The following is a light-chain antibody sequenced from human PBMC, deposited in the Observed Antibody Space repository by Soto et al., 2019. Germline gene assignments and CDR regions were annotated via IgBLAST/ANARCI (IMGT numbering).Light chain of an antibody. Sequence: QSALTQPPSASGSPGQSVTISCTGTSSDVGAYNYVSWYQQHPGKAPKLMIYEVSKRPSGVPDRFSGSKSGNTASLTVSGLQAEDEADDYCSSHAGSNNYVFGTGTKLTVL. J-gene: IGLJ1*01. CDR2: EVS. CDR3: SSHAGSNNYV. CDR1: SSDVGAYNY. V-gene: IGLV2-8*01.